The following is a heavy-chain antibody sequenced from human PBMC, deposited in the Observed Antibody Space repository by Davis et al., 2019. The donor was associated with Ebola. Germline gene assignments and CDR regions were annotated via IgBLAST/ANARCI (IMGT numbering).Heavy chain of an antibody. Sequence: HTGGSLRLSCAASGFTFSRNWMHWVRQAPGKGLVWVSRINRDGSSTSYADSVKGRFTISRDNAKNTLYLQMNSLRAEDTAVYYCAKADIVVVVAATRRYYYGMDVWGQGTTVTVSS. J-gene: IGHJ6*02. CDR1: GFTFSRNW. D-gene: IGHD2-15*01. V-gene: IGHV3-74*01. CDR2: INRDGSST. CDR3: AKADIVVVVAATRRYYYGMDV.